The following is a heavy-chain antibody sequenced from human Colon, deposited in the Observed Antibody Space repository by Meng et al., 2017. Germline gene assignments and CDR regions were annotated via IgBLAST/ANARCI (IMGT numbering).Heavy chain of an antibody. V-gene: IGHV4-4*02. CDR1: SGSISSSNW. CDR2: ISQSGTT. J-gene: IGHJ4*02. D-gene: IGHD3-9*01. CDR3: VRQGMTSYSWGY. Sequence: QLPESGPGLVTPSGTLSLTCAVSSGSISSSNWWSWVRQPPGKGLEWIGEISQSGTTYYNPSLKSRVTITGDWSKNQFSLNLNSVTAADTALYYCVRQGMTSYSWGYWGQGTLVTVSS.